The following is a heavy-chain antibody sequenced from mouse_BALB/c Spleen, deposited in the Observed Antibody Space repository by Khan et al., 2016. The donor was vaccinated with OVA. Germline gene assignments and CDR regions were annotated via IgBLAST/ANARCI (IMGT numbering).Heavy chain of an antibody. Sequence: QVQLQQSGAELVKPGASVRLSCKASGYTFTSYYLYWVKQRPGQGLEWIGDINPSNGDTNFNEKFKSKATLTVDKSSSTAYIHLNSLTSEDSAVFYWTRLRYCSVAYWGQGALGT. J-gene: IGHJ3*01. CDR2: INPSNGDT. CDR1: GYTFTSYY. CDR3: TRLRYCSVAY. V-gene: IGHV1-53*01.